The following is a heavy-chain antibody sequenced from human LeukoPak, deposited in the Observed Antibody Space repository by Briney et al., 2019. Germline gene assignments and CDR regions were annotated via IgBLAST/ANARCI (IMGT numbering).Heavy chain of an antibody. V-gene: IGHV3-23*01. D-gene: IGHD1-26*01. CDR1: GFTFSNYA. CDR2: ISPSNISS. CDR3: AKDMGSRATNFGC. Sequence: PGGSLRLSCAASGFTFSNYAISWVRQAPGKGLEWVSSISPSNISSYYTDSARGRFTISRDNSKNTLYLQMNSLRAEDTAVYYCAKDMGSRATNFGCWGQGTLVSVSS. J-gene: IGHJ4*02.